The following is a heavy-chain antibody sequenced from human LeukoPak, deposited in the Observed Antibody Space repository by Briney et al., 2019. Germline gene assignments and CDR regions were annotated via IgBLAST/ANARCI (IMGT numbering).Heavy chain of an antibody. V-gene: IGHV1-2*06. J-gene: IGHJ4*02. CDR2: INPNSGGT. CDR1: GYTFTGYY. D-gene: IGHD6-19*01. CDR3: AREERSYSSGWYNY. Sequence: ASVKVSCKASGYTFTGYYMHWVRQAPGQGLEWMGRINPNSGGTNYAQKFQGRVTMTRGTSISTAYMELSRLRSDDTAVYYCAREERSYSSGWYNYWGQGTLVTVSS.